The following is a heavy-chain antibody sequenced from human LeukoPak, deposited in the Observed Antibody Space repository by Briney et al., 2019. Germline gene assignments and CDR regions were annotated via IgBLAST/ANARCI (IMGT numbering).Heavy chain of an antibody. V-gene: IGHV4-59*08. CDR3: AKGYSSGWDWFDP. CDR1: GGSISSYY. J-gene: IGHJ5*02. Sequence: PSETLSLTCTVSGGSISSYYWSWIRQPPGKGLEWIGYIHYSGSTNYNPSLKSRVTISVDTSKKQLSLKLSSLTAADTAVYYCAKGYSSGWDWFDPWGQGTLVTVSS. D-gene: IGHD6-19*01. CDR2: IHYSGST.